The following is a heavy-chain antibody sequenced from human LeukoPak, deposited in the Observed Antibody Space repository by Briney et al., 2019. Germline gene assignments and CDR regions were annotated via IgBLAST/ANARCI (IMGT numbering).Heavy chain of an antibody. Sequence: GGSLRLSCAASGFSFSAYWMYWVRQAPGKGLVWVSRIKGDGTDITYGDSVKGRFTISRDNAKNTLFLQMNSLRAEDTAVYYCARDLSWGASDYWGQGTLATVSS. V-gene: IGHV3-74*03. D-gene: IGHD3-16*01. CDR1: GFSFSAYW. CDR2: IKGDGTDI. J-gene: IGHJ4*02. CDR3: ARDLSWGASDY.